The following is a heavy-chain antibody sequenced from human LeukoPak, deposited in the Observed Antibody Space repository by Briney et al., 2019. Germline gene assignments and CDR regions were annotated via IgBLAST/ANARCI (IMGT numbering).Heavy chain of an antibody. V-gene: IGHV3-23*01. J-gene: IGHJ6*02. D-gene: IGHD5-18*01. CDR2: ISGSASHT. CDR3: ARDRNGYSYGYGYYYYGMDV. Sequence: GGSLRLSCAASGFTFSDYAMSWVRQAPGKGLEWVSVISGSASHTYYADSVKGRFTISRDNSKNTLYLQMNSLRAEDTAVYYCARDRNGYSYGYGYYYYGMDVWGQGTTVTVSS. CDR1: GFTFSDYA.